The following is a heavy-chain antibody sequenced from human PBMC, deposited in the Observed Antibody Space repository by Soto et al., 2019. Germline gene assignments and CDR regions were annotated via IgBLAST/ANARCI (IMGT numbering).Heavy chain of an antibody. CDR2: ISSDGSST. CDR1: GFTFSGSW. D-gene: IGHD1-1*01. CDR3: ATAGTGTFTY. Sequence: EVQLVESGGGLVQPGGSLRLSCAASGFTFSGSWMHWVRQAPGKGLVWVSRISSDGSSTTYADSVEGRFTISRDNAKNMLYLQMNSLRAEDTAVYYCATAGTGTFTYWGQGTLATVSS. J-gene: IGHJ4*02. V-gene: IGHV3-74*03.